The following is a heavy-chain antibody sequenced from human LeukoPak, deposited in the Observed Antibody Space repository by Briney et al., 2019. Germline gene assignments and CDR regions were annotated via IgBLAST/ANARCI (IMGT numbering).Heavy chain of an antibody. D-gene: IGHD6-13*01. V-gene: IGHV4-39*07. CDR1: GGSISSSSYY. J-gene: IGHJ4*02. CDR3: ARAAAAGDFDY. Sequence: KPSETLSLTCTVSGGSISSSSYYWGWIRQPPGKGLEWIGSIYYSGSTYYNPSLKSRVTISVDTSKNQFSLQLNSVTPEDTAVYYCARAAAAGDFDYWGQGTLVTVSS. CDR2: IYYSGST.